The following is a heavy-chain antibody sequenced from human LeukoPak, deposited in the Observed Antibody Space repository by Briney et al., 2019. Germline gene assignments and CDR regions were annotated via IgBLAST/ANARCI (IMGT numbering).Heavy chain of an antibody. CDR3: ARDSGVDAHIDY. J-gene: IGHJ4*02. D-gene: IGHD3-3*01. CDR2: ISISSSTL. V-gene: IGHV3-48*02. Sequence: GGSLRLSCAAPEFTFNSYWMSWVRQAPGKGLEWVSYISISSSTLYYTDSVKGRFTISRDNAKNSLYLQMNSLRDEDTAVYYCARDSGVDAHIDYWGQGTPVTVSA. CDR1: EFTFNSYW.